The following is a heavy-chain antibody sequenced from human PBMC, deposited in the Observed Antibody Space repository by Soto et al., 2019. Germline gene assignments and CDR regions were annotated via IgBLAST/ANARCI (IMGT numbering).Heavy chain of an antibody. CDR3: ARNRRGGGYYFDY. Sequence: LRPGWSPSAFVFEDQDIVSVRQTPDKGLEWVSFINWSGEQTRYGDSMKGRFTVSRDNSRNSLYLQIDSLRVEDTAFYYCARNRRGGGYYFDYWCQGVLVTVSS. CDR1: AFVFEDQD. V-gene: IGHV3-20*04. CDR2: INWSGEQT. J-gene: IGHJ4*02.